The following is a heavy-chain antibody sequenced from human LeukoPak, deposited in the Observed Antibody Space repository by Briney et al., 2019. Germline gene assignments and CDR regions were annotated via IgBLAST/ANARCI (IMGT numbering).Heavy chain of an antibody. Sequence: SETLSLTCTVSGGSISSSSYYWGWIRQPPGKGLEWIGSIYYSGSTYYNPSLKSRVTISVDTSKNQFSLKLSSVTAADTAVYYCARRSNTYYYDSSGYYFSYYFDYWGQGTLVTVSS. V-gene: IGHV4-39*07. D-gene: IGHD3-22*01. CDR3: ARRSNTYYYDSSGYYFSYYFDY. CDR1: GGSISSSSYY. CDR2: IYYSGST. J-gene: IGHJ4*02.